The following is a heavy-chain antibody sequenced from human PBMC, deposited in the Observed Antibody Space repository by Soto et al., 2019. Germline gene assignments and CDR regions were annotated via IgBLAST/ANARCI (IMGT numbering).Heavy chain of an antibody. V-gene: IGHV2-5*02. CDR1: GFSLSTSGVG. CDR3: AHKNDYGDYGTQNFDL. D-gene: IGHD4-17*01. Sequence: SGPTLVKPTQTLTLTCTFSGFSLSTSGVGVGWIRQPPGKALEWLALIYWDDDKRYSPSLKSRLTITKDXSNNQXVLXXXXXXXXXXATXXXAHKNDYGDYGTQNFDLWGRGTLVTVSS. CDR2: IYWDDDK. J-gene: IGHJ2*01.